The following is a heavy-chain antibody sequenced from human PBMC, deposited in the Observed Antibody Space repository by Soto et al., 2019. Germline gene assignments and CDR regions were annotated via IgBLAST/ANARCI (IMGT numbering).Heavy chain of an antibody. CDR3: ATEPKYTWIQLWPAGDY. V-gene: IGHV5-51*01. D-gene: IGHD5-18*01. CDR1: GYSFTSYW. CDR2: IYPGDSDT. Sequence: GESLKISCKGSGYSFTSYWIGWVRQMPGKGLEWMGIIYPGDSDTRYSPSFQGRVTMTEDTSTDTAYMELSSLRSEDTAVYYCATEPKYTWIQLWPAGDYWGQGTLVTVSS. J-gene: IGHJ4*02.